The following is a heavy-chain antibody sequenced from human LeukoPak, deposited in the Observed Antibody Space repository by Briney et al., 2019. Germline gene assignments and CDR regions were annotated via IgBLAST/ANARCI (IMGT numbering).Heavy chain of an antibody. Sequence: TSETLSLTCTVSGGSISGYFWSWIRQPPGKGLEWIGYIYYSGSTNYDPSLKSRVTISVDTSKNQFSLKLSSVTAADTAVYYCAAASNYYYGMDVWGQGTTVTVSS. J-gene: IGHJ6*02. D-gene: IGHD2-15*01. CDR2: IYYSGST. CDR3: AAASNYYYGMDV. V-gene: IGHV4-59*08. CDR1: GGSISGYF.